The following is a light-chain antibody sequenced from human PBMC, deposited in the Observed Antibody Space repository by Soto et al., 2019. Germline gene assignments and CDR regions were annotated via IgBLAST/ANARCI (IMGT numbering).Light chain of an antibody. Sequence: EIVMTQSPATLSVSPGERATLSCRASQSVSSNLAWYQQKPGQAPRLLIYGASTRATGIPARFSGSGSGTEFTLTSSSLQSEDVAVYDCQQYNNWPPTWTFGQGTKVEIK. J-gene: IGKJ1*01. V-gene: IGKV3-15*01. CDR3: QQYNNWPPTWT. CDR2: GAS. CDR1: QSVSSN.